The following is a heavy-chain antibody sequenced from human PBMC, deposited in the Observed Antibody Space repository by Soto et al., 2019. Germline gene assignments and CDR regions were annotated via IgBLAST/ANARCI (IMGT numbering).Heavy chain of an antibody. J-gene: IGHJ4*02. CDR3: AKGRYYYGSGSYRTTFDY. V-gene: IGHV3-23*01. Sequence: PGGSLRLSCAASGFTFSSYAMSWVRQAPGKGLEWVSAISGSGGSTYYADSVKGRFTISRDNSKNTLYLQMNSLRAEDTAVYYCAKGRYYYGSGSYRTTFDYWGQGTLVTVSS. CDR1: GFTFSSYA. CDR2: ISGSGGST. D-gene: IGHD3-10*01.